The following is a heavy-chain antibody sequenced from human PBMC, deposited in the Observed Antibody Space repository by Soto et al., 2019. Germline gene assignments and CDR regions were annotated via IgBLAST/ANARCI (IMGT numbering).Heavy chain of an antibody. V-gene: IGHV4-30-4*01. Sequence: PSETLSLTCTVSGGSISSGDYYWSWIRQPPGKGLEWIGYIYYSGSTYYNPSLKSRVTISVDTSKNQFSLKLSSVTAADTAVYYCARDQGVGATYFDYWGQGTLVTVSS. CDR1: GGSISSGDYY. CDR2: IYYSGST. J-gene: IGHJ4*02. CDR3: ARDQGVGATYFDY. D-gene: IGHD1-26*01.